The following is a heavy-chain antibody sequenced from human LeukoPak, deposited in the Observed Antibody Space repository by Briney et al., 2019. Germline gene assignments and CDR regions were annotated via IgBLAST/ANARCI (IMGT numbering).Heavy chain of an antibody. V-gene: IGHV3-7*01. Sequence: GGCLRLSCAAPGFTFSNYWMTWVRQAPGRGLEWVPNMRGDGSEIYYVDSVKGRFPISRDNAKNLLYLQMNSLRAEDTAVYYCAKGPLREVAGTTWDYWGQGTLVTVSS. CDR1: GFTFSNYW. D-gene: IGHD6-19*01. CDR2: MRGDGSEI. CDR3: AKGPLREVAGTTWDY. J-gene: IGHJ4*02.